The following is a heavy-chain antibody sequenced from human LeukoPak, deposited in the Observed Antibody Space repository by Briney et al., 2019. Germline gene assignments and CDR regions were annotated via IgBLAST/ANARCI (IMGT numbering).Heavy chain of an antibody. Sequence: SETLSLTCTVSGGSISSYYWSWIRQPPGKGLEWIGYIYYSGSTNYNPSLKSRVTISVDTSKNQFSLKLSSVTAADTAVYYCARARGGSSWYGGVAFDIWGQGTMVTVSS. CDR2: IYYSGST. V-gene: IGHV4-59*01. CDR3: ARARGGSSWYGGVAFDI. J-gene: IGHJ3*02. D-gene: IGHD6-13*01. CDR1: GGSISSYY.